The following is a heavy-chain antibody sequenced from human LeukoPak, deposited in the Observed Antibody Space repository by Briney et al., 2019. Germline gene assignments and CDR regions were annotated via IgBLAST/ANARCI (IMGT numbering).Heavy chain of an antibody. Sequence: SETLSLTCTVSGGSISNYYWSWIRQPPGKGLEWIGEINHSGSTNYNPSLKSRVTISVDTSKNQFSLKLSSVTAADTAVYYCARGQTQDYWGQGTLVTVSS. V-gene: IGHV4-34*01. CDR2: INHSGST. CDR1: GGSISNYY. J-gene: IGHJ4*02. CDR3: ARGQTQDY.